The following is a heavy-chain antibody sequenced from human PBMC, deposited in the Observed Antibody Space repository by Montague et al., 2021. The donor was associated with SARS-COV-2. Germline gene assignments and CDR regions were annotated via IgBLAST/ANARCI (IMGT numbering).Heavy chain of an antibody. CDR2: IYYSGST. V-gene: IGHV4-59*01. D-gene: IGHD2-21*01. CDR1: GGPISSYY. CDR3: ARGGDMNWFDP. Sequence: SETLSLTCTVSGGPISSYYWSWIRQPPGKGLEWIGYIYYSGSTKYNPSLKSRVTISVDTSKNQFSLKLSSVTAADTAVYYCARGGDMNWFDPWGQGTLVTVSS. J-gene: IGHJ5*02.